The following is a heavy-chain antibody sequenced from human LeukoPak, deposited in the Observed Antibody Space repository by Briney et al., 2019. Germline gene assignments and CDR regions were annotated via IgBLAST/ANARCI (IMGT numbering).Heavy chain of an antibody. Sequence: GASVKVSCKASGYTFTDYYMHWGRQAPGQGLVWMVWINPNSGGTNYAPKFQGRVTMTRDTSISTAYLGLRGLRSDDTAVYYCARARIWGTYYYGMDVWGQGTTVTVSS. CDR3: ARARIWGTYYYGMDV. V-gene: IGHV1-2*02. J-gene: IGHJ6*02. CDR1: GYTFTDYY. D-gene: IGHD3-16*01. CDR2: INPNSGGT.